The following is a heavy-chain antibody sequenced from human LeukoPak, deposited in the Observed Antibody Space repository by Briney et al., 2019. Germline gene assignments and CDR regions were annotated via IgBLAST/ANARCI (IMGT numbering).Heavy chain of an antibody. Sequence: SETLSLTCTVSGGSISSGDYYWSWLRQPPGKGLEWIGYIYYSGSTYYNPSLKSRVTISVDTSKNQFSLKLSSVTAADTAVYYCARDSGGWYARVDYWGQGTLVTVSS. D-gene: IGHD6-19*01. V-gene: IGHV4-30-4*08. J-gene: IGHJ4*02. CDR2: IYYSGST. CDR1: GGSISSGDYY. CDR3: ARDSGGWYARVDY.